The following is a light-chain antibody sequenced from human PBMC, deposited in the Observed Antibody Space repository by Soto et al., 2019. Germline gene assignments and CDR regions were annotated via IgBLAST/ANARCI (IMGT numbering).Light chain of an antibody. V-gene: IGLV2-8*01. CDR2: EVS. CDR3: SSYAGRNNYV. J-gene: IGLJ1*01. Sequence: QSALTQPASVSGSPGQSITISCTGTSSDVGGYNYVSWYQQHPGKAPKLMIYEVSNRPSGVPDRFSGSKSGNTASLTVSGLQAEDEADYYCSSYAGRNNYVFGTGTKLTVL. CDR1: SSDVGGYNY.